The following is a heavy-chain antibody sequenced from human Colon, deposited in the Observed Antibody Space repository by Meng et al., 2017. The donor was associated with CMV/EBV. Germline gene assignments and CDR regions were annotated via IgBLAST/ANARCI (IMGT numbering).Heavy chain of an antibody. CDR3: ARDVNPSWTSGYYYGMDV. J-gene: IGHJ6*02. Sequence: ASVQVSCKASGYTFTDYYMYWVRQATGQGLEWMGRINPNSGGTNHAQKFQGRVTMTRDTSISTAYMELSRLRSDDTAVYYCARDVNPSWTSGYYYGMDVWGQGTTVTVSS. CDR1: GYTFTDYY. D-gene: IGHD3-10*01. V-gene: IGHV1-2*06. CDR2: INPNSGGT.